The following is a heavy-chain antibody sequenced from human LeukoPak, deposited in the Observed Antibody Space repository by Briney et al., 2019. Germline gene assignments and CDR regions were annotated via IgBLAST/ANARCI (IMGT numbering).Heavy chain of an antibody. D-gene: IGHD1-26*01. CDR3: TYYILH. CDR1: GFTFSNAW. V-gene: IGHV3-15*01. J-gene: IGHJ1*01. CDR2: IKSKTDGATT. Sequence: PGGSLRLSCAASGFTFSNAWMSWVRQAPWKGLEWVGRIKSKTDGATTEYAAPVKGRFTISRDDSKNTLYLQMNSLKTEDTAVYYCTYYILHWGQGTLVTVSS.